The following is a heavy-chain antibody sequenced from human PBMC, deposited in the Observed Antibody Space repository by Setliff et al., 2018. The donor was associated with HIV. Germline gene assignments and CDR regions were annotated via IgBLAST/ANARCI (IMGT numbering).Heavy chain of an antibody. CDR2: IIPILGIA. J-gene: IGHJ5*02. D-gene: IGHD3-10*01. CDR3: ARVITMVWTTFDP. V-gene: IGHV1-69*10. CDR1: GDTFSSYA. Sequence: ASVKVSCKASGDTFSSYAISWVRQAPGQGLEWMGGIIPILGIANYAQKFQDRVTITADKSTDTAYMELSSVTAADTAVYYCARVITMVWTTFDPWGQGTLVTVSS.